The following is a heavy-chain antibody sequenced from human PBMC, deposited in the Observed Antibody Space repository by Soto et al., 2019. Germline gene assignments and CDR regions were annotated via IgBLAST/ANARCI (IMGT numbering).Heavy chain of an antibody. J-gene: IGHJ4*02. CDR1: GGSFSGYY. D-gene: IGHD3-9*01. CDR2: INHSGVT. Sequence: SETLSLTCAVYGGSFSGYYWSWIRQPPGKGLEWIGEINHSGVTNYKPSLKSRVTLSLDESKNEFSLNVDSVTAADTAVYYCARSVILTGGSYKGLIRLHYFDTWGPGTLVTVSS. V-gene: IGHV4-34*01. CDR3: ARSVILTGGSYKGLIRLHYFDT.